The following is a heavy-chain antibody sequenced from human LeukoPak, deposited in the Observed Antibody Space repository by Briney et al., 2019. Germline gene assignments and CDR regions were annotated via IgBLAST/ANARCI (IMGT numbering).Heavy chain of an antibody. V-gene: IGHV3-20*04. CDR1: GFTFDDYG. D-gene: IGHD4-11*01. CDR2: INWNGGST. CDR3: ARDVSVTTSRVQAITH. Sequence: GGSLRLSCAASGFTFDDYGMSWVRQAPGKGLEWVSGINWNGGSTGYADSVKGRFTISRDNAKNSLYLQMNSLRAEDTALYYCARDVSVTTSRVQAITHWGQGTQVTVSS. J-gene: IGHJ4*02.